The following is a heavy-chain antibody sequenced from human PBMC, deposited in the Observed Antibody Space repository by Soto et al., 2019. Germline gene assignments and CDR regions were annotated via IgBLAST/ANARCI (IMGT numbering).Heavy chain of an antibody. Sequence: QIQLQLSGPGLVEPSQTLSLTCAISGDSVSSNSAGWNWVRQTPSRGLEWLGRTYYKSKWYYNSAVSMKSLITNNPDTSKNQFSLQLNYVTPEDTAVYYCSSGSWADVSGHYYMDVWGKGTTVTVSS. CDR1: GDSVSSNSAG. CDR3: SSGSWADVSGHYYMDV. V-gene: IGHV6-1*01. D-gene: IGHD3-3*01. CDR2: TYYKSKWYY. J-gene: IGHJ6*03.